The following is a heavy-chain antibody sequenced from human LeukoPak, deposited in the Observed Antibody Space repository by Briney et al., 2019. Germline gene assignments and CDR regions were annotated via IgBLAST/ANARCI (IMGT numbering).Heavy chain of an antibody. CDR1: GFTFSGYS. V-gene: IGHV3-48*01. D-gene: IGHD6-13*01. J-gene: IGHJ6*02. CDR2: ISSSSSTI. Sequence: PGGSLRLSCAASGFTFSGYSMNWVRQAPGKGLEWVSYISSSSSTIYYADSVKGRFTISRDNAKNSLYLQMNSLRAEDTAVYYCARAGSGFDTSSSWFQYYYGMDVWGQGTTVTVSS. CDR3: ARAGSGFDTSSSWFQYYYGMDV.